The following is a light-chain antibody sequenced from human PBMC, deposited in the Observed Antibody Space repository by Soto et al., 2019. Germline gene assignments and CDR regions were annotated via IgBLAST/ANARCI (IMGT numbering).Light chain of an antibody. Sequence: DIQLTQSPSSLFACVGDRVTITCRASQSISSYLNWYQQKQGKXHKXLIYAASSLQSGVPSRFSGSGSGTDGTITISSLQPEDFETYDCQQSYSTSWTFGQGTKVDIK. CDR3: QQSYSTSWT. CDR2: AAS. CDR1: QSISSY. V-gene: IGKV1-39*01. J-gene: IGKJ1*01.